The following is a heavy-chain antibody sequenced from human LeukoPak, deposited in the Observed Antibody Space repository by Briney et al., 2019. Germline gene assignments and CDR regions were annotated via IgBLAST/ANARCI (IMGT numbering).Heavy chain of an antibody. V-gene: IGHV3-7*05. D-gene: IGHD4-17*01. CDR3: GRGGQVTTVTTF. CDR1: GFTFSTYW. CDR2: IKQDGSEE. J-gene: IGHJ4*02. Sequence: PGGSLRLSCAASGFTFSTYWMNWVRQAPGQGLEWVANIKQDGSEEYYVDSVKGRFTISRDNTKNSLYLQRTGLRAEDSAVYYCGRGGQVTTVTTFWGQGTLVTVSS.